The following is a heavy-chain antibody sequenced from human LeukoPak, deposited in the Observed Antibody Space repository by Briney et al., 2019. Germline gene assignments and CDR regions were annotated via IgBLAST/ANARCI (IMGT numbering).Heavy chain of an antibody. D-gene: IGHD3-9*01. J-gene: IGHJ5*02. V-gene: IGHV1-18*01. Sequence: ASVTVSCKASGYTFTSYTSYGISWVRQAPGRGLEWMGWISLYNGNTNYAQKLQGRVTMTTDTSTSTAYMELRSLRSDDTAVYYCARVYDILTGYFWSDRWGQGTLVSVDS. CDR2: ISLYNGNT. CDR3: ARVYDILTGYFWSDR. CDR1: GYTFTSYTSYG.